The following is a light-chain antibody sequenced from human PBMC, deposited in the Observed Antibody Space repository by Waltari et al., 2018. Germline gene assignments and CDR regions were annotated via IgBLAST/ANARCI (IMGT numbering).Light chain of an antibody. CDR2: HAS. J-gene: IGKJ1*01. CDR1: QSVRIY. V-gene: IGKV3-20*01. CDR3: QQYVESPAT. Sequence: EIVLTQSPGTVSLSPGASAPFSCRASQSVRIYLAWYQQKPGQAPRLLIYHASTRATGIPDRFSASGSGTDFSLTISRLEPEDFAMYYCQQYVESPATFGQGTKVEIE.